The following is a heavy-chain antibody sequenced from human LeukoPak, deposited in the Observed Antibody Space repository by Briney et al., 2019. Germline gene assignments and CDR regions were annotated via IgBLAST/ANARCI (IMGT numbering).Heavy chain of an antibody. D-gene: IGHD3-3*01. CDR3: ARDTYYDSPLGGNWFDP. J-gene: IGHJ5*02. Sequence: ASVKVSCKASGYTFTSYGISWVRQAPGQGLEWMGWISAYNGNTNYAQKLQGRVTMTTDTSTSTAYMELRSLRSDDTAVYYCARDTYYDSPLGGNWFDPGAREPWSPSPQ. CDR1: GYTFTSYG. CDR2: ISAYNGNT. V-gene: IGHV1-18*01.